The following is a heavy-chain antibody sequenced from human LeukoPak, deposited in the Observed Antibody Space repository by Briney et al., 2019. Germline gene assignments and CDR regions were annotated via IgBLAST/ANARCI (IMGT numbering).Heavy chain of an antibody. CDR1: GGTFSSYA. CDR3: ARVVSSFLQS. D-gene: IGHD3-3*02. Sequence: SVKVSCKASGGTFSSYAISWVRQAPGQGLEWMGGIIPIFGTANYAQKFQGRVTITADESTSTAYMELSCLRSEDTAVYYCARVVSSFLQSWGQGTLVTVSS. J-gene: IGHJ4*02. V-gene: IGHV1-69*13. CDR2: IIPIFGTA.